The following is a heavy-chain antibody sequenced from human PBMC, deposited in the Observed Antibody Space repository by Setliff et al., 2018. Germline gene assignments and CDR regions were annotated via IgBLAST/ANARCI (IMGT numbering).Heavy chain of an antibody. V-gene: IGHV4-59*01. Sequence: SETLSPTCTVSGGSIGSSFWNWIRQSPGKGLEWIGYKSNRGDTNSNPSLRSRLTMSVDTSKSQFSLNLTSVTAADTAVYFCARAVDSSGYFPYWYFDLWGRGALVTVSS. D-gene: IGHD3-22*01. CDR2: KSNRGDT. CDR1: GGSIGSSF. J-gene: IGHJ2*01. CDR3: ARAVDSSGYFPYWYFDL.